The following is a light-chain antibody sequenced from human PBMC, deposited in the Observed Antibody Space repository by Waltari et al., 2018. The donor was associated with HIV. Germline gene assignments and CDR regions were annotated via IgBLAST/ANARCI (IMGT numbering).Light chain of an antibody. V-gene: IGLV3-19*01. Sequence: SSEVTQAPAVSVALGQTVRITCQGDSLRSYYASWYQQKPGQAPVLVIYGKNNRPSGIPDRFSGSSSGNTASLTIPGAQAEDEADYYCNSRDSSGNHVVFGGGTKLTVL. CDR2: GKN. J-gene: IGLJ2*01. CDR3: NSRDSSGNHVV. CDR1: SLRSYY.